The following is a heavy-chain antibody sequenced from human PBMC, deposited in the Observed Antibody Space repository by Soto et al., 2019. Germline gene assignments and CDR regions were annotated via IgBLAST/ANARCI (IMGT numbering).Heavy chain of an antibody. CDR2: TYYRSKWYN. CDR3: ARESVAAAGGEDRNYYYYGMDV. Sequence: SQTLSLTCAISGDSVSSNSAAWNWIRQSPSRGLEWLGRTYYRSKWYNDYAVSVKSRITINPDTSKNQFSLQLNSVTPEDTAVYYCARESVAAAGGEDRNYYYYGMDVWGQGTTVTVSS. CDR1: GDSVSSNSAA. D-gene: IGHD6-13*01. V-gene: IGHV6-1*01. J-gene: IGHJ6*02.